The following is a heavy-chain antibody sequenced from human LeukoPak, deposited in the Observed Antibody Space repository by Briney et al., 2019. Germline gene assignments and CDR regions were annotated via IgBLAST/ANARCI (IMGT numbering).Heavy chain of an antibody. J-gene: IGHJ4*02. CDR1: GFTVSSNY. Sequence: GGSLRLSCAASGFTVSSNYMSWVRQAPGKGLEWVSAISGSGGSTYYADSVKGRFTISRDNSKNTLYLQMNSLRAEDTAVYYCAKDRSGYNFHYWGQGTLVTVSS. V-gene: IGHV3-23*01. CDR2: ISGSGGST. CDR3: AKDRSGYNFHY. D-gene: IGHD5-24*01.